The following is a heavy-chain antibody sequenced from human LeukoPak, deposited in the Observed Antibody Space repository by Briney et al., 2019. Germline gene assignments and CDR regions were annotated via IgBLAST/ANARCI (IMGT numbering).Heavy chain of an antibody. J-gene: IGHJ6*03. Sequence: GASVKVSCKASGGTFSSYAISWVRQAPGQGLEWMGGIIPIFGTANYAQKFQGRVTITTDESTSTAYMELSSLRSEDTAVYYCARSSGCSSTSCYSDYYYMDVWGKGTTVTVSS. V-gene: IGHV1-69*05. CDR2: IIPIFGTA. D-gene: IGHD2-2*01. CDR3: ARSSGCSSTSCYSDYYYMDV. CDR1: GGTFSSYA.